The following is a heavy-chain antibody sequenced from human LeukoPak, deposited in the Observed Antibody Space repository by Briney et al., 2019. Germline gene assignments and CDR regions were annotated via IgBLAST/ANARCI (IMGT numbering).Heavy chain of an antibody. Sequence: GESLRLSCAASGLTFSSYSMIWVRQAPGKGREWLSSISRSSSYILYADSVKGRFTISRDNSKNTVYLQMNSLRVEDTAIYYCARGQEFDDGVFDSWGQGTLVTVSS. CDR2: ISRSSSYI. CDR1: GLTFSSYS. CDR3: ARGQEFDDGVFDS. V-gene: IGHV3-21*04. J-gene: IGHJ4*02. D-gene: IGHD1-1*01.